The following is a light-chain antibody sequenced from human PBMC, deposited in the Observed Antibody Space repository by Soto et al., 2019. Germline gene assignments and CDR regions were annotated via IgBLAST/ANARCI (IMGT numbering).Light chain of an antibody. CDR2: DVN. CDR3: SSYTSSSSYV. V-gene: IGLV2-14*01. J-gene: IGLJ1*01. Sequence: QSALNQPPSAYGSPGQSVTISCTRTSSDVGAYNSVSWYQQYSGKAPKLMIHDVNSRPSGVSYRFSGSKSGNTASLTISGLQAEDEADYYCSSYTSSSSYVFGSGSKVTVL. CDR1: SSDVGAYNS.